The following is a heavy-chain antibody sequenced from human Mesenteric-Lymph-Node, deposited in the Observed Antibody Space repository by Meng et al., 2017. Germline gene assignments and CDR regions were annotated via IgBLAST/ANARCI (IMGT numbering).Heavy chain of an antibody. V-gene: IGHV4-59*01. D-gene: IGHD6-6*01. CDR3: ARHSSSSRGWFDP. CDR2: IYYSGST. CDR1: GGSISSYY. J-gene: IGHJ5*02. Sequence: SETLSLTCTVSGGSISSYYWSWIRQPPGKGLEWIGYIYYSGSTNYNPSLKSRVTISVDTSKTQFSLKLRSVTAADTAVYYCARHSSSSRGWFDPWGQGTLVTVSS.